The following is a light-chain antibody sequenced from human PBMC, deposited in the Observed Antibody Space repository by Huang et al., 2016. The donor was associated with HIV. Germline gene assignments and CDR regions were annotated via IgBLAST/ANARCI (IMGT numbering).Light chain of an antibody. CDR3: QQYNNWPRT. CDR2: GAS. V-gene: IGKV3-15*01. Sequence: EIVMTQSPATLSVSPGERATLSCRASQSVSSNLAWYQQKPGQAPRLLIYGASTRATGIPARFSVSGSGTEFTLTFSSLQSEDFAVYYCQQYNNWPRTFGQGTKLEIK. CDR1: QSVSSN. J-gene: IGKJ2*01.